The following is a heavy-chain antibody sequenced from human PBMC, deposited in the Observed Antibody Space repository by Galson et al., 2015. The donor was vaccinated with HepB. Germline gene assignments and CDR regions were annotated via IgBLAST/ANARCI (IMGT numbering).Heavy chain of an antibody. Sequence: SVKVSCKASGYTFTSYGISWVRQAPGQGLEWMGWISAYNGNTNYAQKLQGRVTMTTDTSTSTAYMELRSLRSDDTAVYYCARDHSSGWPTPATTFDYWGQGTLVTVSS. CDR2: ISAYNGNT. CDR3: ARDHSSGWPTPATTFDY. CDR1: GYTFTSYG. V-gene: IGHV1-18*01. D-gene: IGHD6-19*01. J-gene: IGHJ4*02.